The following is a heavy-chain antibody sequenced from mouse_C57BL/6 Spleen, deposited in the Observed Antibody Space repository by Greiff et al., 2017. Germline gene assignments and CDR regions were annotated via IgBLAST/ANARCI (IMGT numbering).Heavy chain of an antibody. D-gene: IGHD2-4*01. Sequence: QVQLQQPGAELVKPGASVKMSCKASGYTFTSYWITWVKQRPGQGLEWIGDIYPGSGSTNYNEKFKSKATLTVDTSSSTAYMQLSSLTSEDSAVYYCARGGIYYEETRAMDYWGQGTSVTVSS. CDR2: IYPGSGST. V-gene: IGHV1-55*01. CDR1: GYTFTSYW. CDR3: ARGGIYYEETRAMDY. J-gene: IGHJ4*01.